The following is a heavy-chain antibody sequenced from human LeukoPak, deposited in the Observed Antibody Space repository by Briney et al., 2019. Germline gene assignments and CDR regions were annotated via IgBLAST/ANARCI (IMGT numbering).Heavy chain of an antibody. D-gene: IGHD1-26*01. J-gene: IGHJ5*02. CDR2: INHSGST. V-gene: IGHV4-39*07. CDR3: ARGGSYGPFDP. CDR1: GGSISSSSYY. Sequence: SETLSLTCTVSGGSISSSSYYWSWIRQPPGKGLEWIGEINHSGSTNYNPSLKSRVTISVDTSKNQFSLKLSSVTAADTAVYYCARGGSYGPFDPWGQGTLVTVSS.